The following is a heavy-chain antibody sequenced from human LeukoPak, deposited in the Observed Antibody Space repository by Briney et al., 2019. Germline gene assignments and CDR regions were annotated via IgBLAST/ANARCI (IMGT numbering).Heavy chain of an antibody. CDR3: ARGQWFRAF. Sequence: SETLSLTCAVYGGSFSDYYWSWIRQPPGKGLEWIGEIHYSGSVTYNPSLETRVTISVDTSKNQFSLRINSVTAADTAVYYCARGQWFRAFWSRGTPVTVSS. CDR1: GGSFSDYY. J-gene: IGHJ4*02. V-gene: IGHV4-34*01. D-gene: IGHD3-10*01. CDR2: IHYSGSV.